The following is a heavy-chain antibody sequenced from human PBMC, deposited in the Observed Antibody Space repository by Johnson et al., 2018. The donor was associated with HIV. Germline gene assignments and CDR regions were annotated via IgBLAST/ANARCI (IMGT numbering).Heavy chain of an antibody. V-gene: IGHV3-13*01. D-gene: IGHD5-24*01. CDR1: GFIFRSYD. Sequence: VQLVESGGGLVQPGGSLRLSCAASGFIFRSYDMHWVRQTAGKGLEWVSAIGKVSDSYYSDSVKGRFRMSRENVKNSLYLQMNNLRDGDTAVYFCARESRDGPNLRAFDIWGQGTTVIVSS. CDR3: ARESRDGPNLRAFDI. J-gene: IGHJ3*02. CDR2: IGKVSDS.